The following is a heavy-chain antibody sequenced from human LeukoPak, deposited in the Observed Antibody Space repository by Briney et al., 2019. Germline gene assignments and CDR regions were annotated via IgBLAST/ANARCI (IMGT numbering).Heavy chain of an antibody. CDR3: ARRWELYDDYFDY. Sequence: SETLSLTCTVSGGSISSYYWSWIRQPPGKGLEWIGFIYYSGSTNYNPSLKSRVTISVDTSKNQFSLKLSSVTAADTAVYYCARRWELYDDYFDYWGQGTLVTVSS. CDR2: IYYSGST. J-gene: IGHJ4*02. V-gene: IGHV4-59*01. CDR1: GGSISSYY. D-gene: IGHD1-26*01.